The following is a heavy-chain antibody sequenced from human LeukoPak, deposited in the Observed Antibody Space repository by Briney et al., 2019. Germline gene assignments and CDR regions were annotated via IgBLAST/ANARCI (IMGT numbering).Heavy chain of an antibody. CDR1: GYTFTNYW. CDR2: INLGDSDT. CDR3: ARQETTMFRGVIFLGGPFDN. J-gene: IGHJ4*02. D-gene: IGHD3-10*01. V-gene: IGHV5-51*01. Sequence: GESLKISCKGSGYTFTNYWIGWVRQMPGKGLEWMGIINLGDSDTRYSPSFQGQVIISADKSISTAYLQWSSLKASDSAMYYCARQETTMFRGVIFLGGPFDNWGQGTLVTVSS.